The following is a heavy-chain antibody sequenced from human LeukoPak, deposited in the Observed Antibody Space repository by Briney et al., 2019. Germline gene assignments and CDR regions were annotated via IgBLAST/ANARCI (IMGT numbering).Heavy chain of an antibody. CDR3: ARSYGSGSYHPSVFDY. J-gene: IGHJ4*02. D-gene: IGHD3-10*01. CDR1: GGSISSSSYY. V-gene: IGHV4-39*07. CDR2: IYYSGST. Sequence: SETLSLTCTVSGGSISSSSYYWGWIRQPPGKGLEWIGSIYYSGSTYYNPSLKSRVTISVDTSKNQFSLKLSSVTAADTAVYYCARSYGSGSYHPSVFDYWGQGTLVTVSS.